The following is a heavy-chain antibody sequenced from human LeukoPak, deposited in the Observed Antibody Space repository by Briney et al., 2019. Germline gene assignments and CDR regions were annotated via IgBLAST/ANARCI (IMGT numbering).Heavy chain of an antibody. V-gene: IGHV3-23*01. CDR3: AKALNYWYFDL. J-gene: IGHJ2*01. CDR1: GFTFSSYD. Sequence: GGSLRLSCAASGFTFSSYDMSWVRQAPGKGLEWVSASGGDGGSTYADSVKGRFTISRDNSMNTLYLQMNSLRAEDTATYYCAKALNYWYFDLWGRGNLVTVSS. CDR2: SGGDGGST.